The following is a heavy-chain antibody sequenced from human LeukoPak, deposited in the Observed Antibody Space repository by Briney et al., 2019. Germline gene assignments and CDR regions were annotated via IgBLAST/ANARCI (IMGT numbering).Heavy chain of an antibody. V-gene: IGHV4-61*02. CDR2: IYTSGST. Sequence: SETLSLTCTVSGGSISSGSYYWSWIRQPAGKGLEWIGRIYTSGSTNYNPSLKSRVTISVDTSKNQFSLKLSSVTAADTAVYFCARDSNGIWYSARQHFDYWGQGTLVTVSS. D-gene: IGHD2-21*02. CDR3: ARDSNGIWYSARQHFDY. J-gene: IGHJ4*02. CDR1: GGSISSGSYY.